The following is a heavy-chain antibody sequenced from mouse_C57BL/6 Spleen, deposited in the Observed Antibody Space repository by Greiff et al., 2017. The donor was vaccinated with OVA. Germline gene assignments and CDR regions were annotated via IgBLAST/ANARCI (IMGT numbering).Heavy chain of an antibody. CDR3: ARSAVTGTGRFAY. CDR2: IYPGDGDT. J-gene: IGHJ3*01. V-gene: IGHV1-80*01. CDR1: GYAFSSYW. Sequence: QVQLKESGAELVKPGASVKISCKASGYAFSSYWMNWVKQRPGKGLEWIGQIYPGDGDTNYNGKFKGKATLTADKSSSTAYMQLSSLTSEDSAVYFCARSAVTGTGRFAYWGQGTLVTVSA. D-gene: IGHD4-1*01.